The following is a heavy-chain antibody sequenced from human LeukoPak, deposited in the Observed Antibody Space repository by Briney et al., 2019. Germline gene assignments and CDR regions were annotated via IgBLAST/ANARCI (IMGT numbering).Heavy chain of an antibody. CDR2: IYHSGST. D-gene: IGHD2-15*01. V-gene: IGHV4-4*02. J-gene: IGHJ5*02. CDR3: ARDRGYCSGGSCFDNWFDP. CDR1: GGSISSSNW. Sequence: SETLSLTCAVSGGSISSSNWWSWVRQPPGKGLEWIGEIYHSGSTNYKPSLKSRVTISVDKPKHQFSLKLSSVTAADTAVYYCARDRGYCSGGSCFDNWFDPWGQGTLVTVSS.